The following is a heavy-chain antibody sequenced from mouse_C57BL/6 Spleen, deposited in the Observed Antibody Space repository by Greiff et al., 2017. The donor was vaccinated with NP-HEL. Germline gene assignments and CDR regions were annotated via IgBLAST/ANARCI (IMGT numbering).Heavy chain of an antibody. CDR2: IDPEDGET. CDR1: GFNITDYY. J-gene: IGHJ4*01. V-gene: IGHV14-2*01. Sequence: VQLQQSGAELVKPGASVKLSCTASGFNITDYYMHWVKQRTEQGLEWIGRIDPEDGETKYAPKFQGKATITADTSSNTAYLQLSSLTSEDTAVYYCARDGTVVLSYYAMDYWGQGTSVTVSS. CDR3: ARDGTVVLSYYAMDY. D-gene: IGHD1-1*01.